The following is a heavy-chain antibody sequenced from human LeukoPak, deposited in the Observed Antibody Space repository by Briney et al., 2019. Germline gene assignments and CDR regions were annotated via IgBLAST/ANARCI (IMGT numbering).Heavy chain of an antibody. V-gene: IGHV4-38-2*01. J-gene: IGHJ4*02. CDR2: IYHSGST. Sequence: PSETLSLTCAVSGYSISSGYYWGWIRQPPGKGLEWIGSIYHSGSTYYNSSLKSRVTISVDTSKNQFSLKLSSVTAADTAVYYCARQAGYLEDYFDNWGQGTLVTVSS. D-gene: IGHD5-18*01. CDR3: ARQAGYLEDYFDN. CDR1: GYSISSGYY.